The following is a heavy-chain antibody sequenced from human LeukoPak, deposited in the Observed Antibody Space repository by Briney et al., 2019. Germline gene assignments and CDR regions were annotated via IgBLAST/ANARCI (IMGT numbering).Heavy chain of an antibody. CDR3: ARCPGGAAAGAFDY. J-gene: IGHJ4*02. D-gene: IGHD6-13*01. CDR2: ISAYNGNT. V-gene: IGHV1-18*01. CDR1: GYTLTRYG. Sequence: ASVKVSCRASGYTLTRYGISWVRQAPAKGLVGMGCISAYNGNTNYAQKIQGRVTMTTDTSTGTAYMELRSLRSDDTAVYYCARCPGGAAAGAFDYWGQGTLVTVSS.